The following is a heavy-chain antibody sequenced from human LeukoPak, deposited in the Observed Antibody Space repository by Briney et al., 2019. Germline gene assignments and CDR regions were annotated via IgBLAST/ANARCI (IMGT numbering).Heavy chain of an antibody. Sequence: QSGRSLRLSCVASGFTFSNYAMSWVRQAPGKGLEWVSAITGSGTNTYYADSVKGRFTISRDNAKNTVFLQMNSLRHEDTAIYYCVIWGDYDVLTGYYVPDYWGQGTLVTVSS. CDR1: GFTFSNYA. V-gene: IGHV3-23*01. J-gene: IGHJ4*02. CDR3: VIWGDYDVLTGYYVPDY. D-gene: IGHD3-9*01. CDR2: ITGSGTNT.